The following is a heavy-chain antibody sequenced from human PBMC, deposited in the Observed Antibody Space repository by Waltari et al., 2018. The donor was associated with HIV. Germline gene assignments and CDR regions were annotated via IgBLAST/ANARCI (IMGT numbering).Heavy chain of an antibody. CDR2: IYSGGRT. Sequence: QVQLQESGPGLVKPSETLSLTCTVSGGSISSHYWNWIRQPAGQGLEWIGRIYSGGRTDYNPSLKSRVTMSLDTSKNQFSLRLRSVTAADTAVYYCARAGNIVGAQLDSWGQGTLVTVSS. CDR1: GGSISSHY. D-gene: IGHD1-26*01. J-gene: IGHJ4*02. CDR3: ARAGNIVGAQLDS. V-gene: IGHV4-4*07.